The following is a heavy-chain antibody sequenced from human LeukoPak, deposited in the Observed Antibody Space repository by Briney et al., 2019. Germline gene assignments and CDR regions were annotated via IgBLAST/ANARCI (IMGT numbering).Heavy chain of an antibody. V-gene: IGHV3-33*01. J-gene: IGHJ5*02. CDR1: GFTFRSYG. Sequence: SGGSLRLSCAASGFTFRSYGMHWVRQAPGKGLEWVAVIWYDGSNKYYADSVKGRFTISRDNSKNTLYLQMNSLRAEDTAVYYCARVLQDYYDSSGSFWFNPWGQGTLVTVSS. D-gene: IGHD3-22*01. CDR3: ARVLQDYYDSSGSFWFNP. CDR2: IWYDGSNK.